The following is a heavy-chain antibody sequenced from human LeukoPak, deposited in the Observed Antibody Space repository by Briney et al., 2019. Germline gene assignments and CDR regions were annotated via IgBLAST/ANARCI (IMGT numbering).Heavy chain of an antibody. CDR3: ARDGELHSAFDI. J-gene: IGHJ3*02. D-gene: IGHD1-7*01. V-gene: IGHV4-61*02. CDR2: IYTSGST. CDR1: GVSISSGSYY. Sequence: SETLSLTCTVSGVSISSGSYYWSWIRQPAGKGLEWIGRIYTSGSTNYNPSLKSRVTISVDTSKNQFSLKLSSVTAADTAVYYCARDGELHSAFDIWGQGTMVTVSS.